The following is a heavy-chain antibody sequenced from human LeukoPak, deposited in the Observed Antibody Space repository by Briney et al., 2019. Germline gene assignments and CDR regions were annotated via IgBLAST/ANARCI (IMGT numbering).Heavy chain of an antibody. V-gene: IGHV3-7*01. CDR2: IKEDGSEK. D-gene: IGHD2-21*01. CDR1: GFTFSDYW. CDR3: ARELKALWRDYFDY. Sequence: PGGSLRLSCAVSGFTFSDYWMSWVRQVPGKGLEWVANIKEDGSEKYYVDSVKGRFTISRDNAKNSLYLQMNSLRAEDTALYYCARELKALWRDYFDYWGQGTLVTVSS. J-gene: IGHJ4*02.